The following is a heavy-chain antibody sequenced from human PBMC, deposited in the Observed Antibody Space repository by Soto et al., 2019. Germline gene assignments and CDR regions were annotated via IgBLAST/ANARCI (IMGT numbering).Heavy chain of an antibody. J-gene: IGHJ6*03. D-gene: IGHD6-6*01. CDR1: GGSFSGYY. CDR2: INHSGST. V-gene: IGHV4-34*01. Sequence: PSETLSLTCAVYGGSFSGYYWSWIRQPPGKGLEWIGEINHSGSTNYNPSLKSRVTISVDTSKNQFSLKLSSVTAADTAVYYCAGGRSHSSSSRLRLTGYYYYMDVWGKGTTVTVSS. CDR3: AGGRSHSSSSRLRLTGYYYYMDV.